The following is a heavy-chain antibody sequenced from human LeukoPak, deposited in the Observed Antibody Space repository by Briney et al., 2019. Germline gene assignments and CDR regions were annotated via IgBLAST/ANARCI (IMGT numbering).Heavy chain of an antibody. Sequence: SETLSLTCTVSGDSIGSYFWSWIRQSPGMGLEWIGHIYHSGSTNYNPSLKSRVTISVDTSKNQFSLKLTSVTSADTAVYYCARDGPAYTSRWYDYYYGLDVWGPGTTVTVSS. CDR2: IYHSGST. CDR1: GDSIGSYF. V-gene: IGHV4-59*01. D-gene: IGHD2-2*01. CDR3: ARDGPAYTSRWYDYYYGLDV. J-gene: IGHJ6*02.